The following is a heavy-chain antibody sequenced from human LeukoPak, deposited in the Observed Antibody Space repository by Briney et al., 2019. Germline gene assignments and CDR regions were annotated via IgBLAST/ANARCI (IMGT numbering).Heavy chain of an antibody. CDR1: GGTFSSYA. Sequence: GSSVKVSCKASGGTFSSYAISWVRQAPGRGLEWMGGIIPIFGTANYAQKFQGRVTITTDESTSTAYMELSSLRAEDTAVYYCARLQGDCYPEVCAFDIWGQGTMVIVSS. J-gene: IGHJ3*02. V-gene: IGHV1-69*05. CDR2: IIPIFGTA. D-gene: IGHD2-21*02. CDR3: ARLQGDCYPEVCAFDI.